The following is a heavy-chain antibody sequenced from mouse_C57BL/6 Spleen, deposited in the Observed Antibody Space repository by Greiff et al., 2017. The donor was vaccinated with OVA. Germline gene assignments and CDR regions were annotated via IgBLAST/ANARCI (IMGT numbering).Heavy chain of an antibody. D-gene: IGHD1-1*01. CDR2: INPSNGGT. CDR3: AREVVYYYGSSYGAMDY. J-gene: IGHJ4*01. CDR1: GYTFTSYW. Sequence: QVHVKQPGTELVKPGASVKLSCKASGYTFTSYWMHWVKQRPGQGLEWIGNINPSNGGTNYNEKFKSKATLTVDKSSSTAYMQLSSLTSEDSAVYYCAREVVYYYGSSYGAMDYWGQGTSVTVSS. V-gene: IGHV1-53*01.